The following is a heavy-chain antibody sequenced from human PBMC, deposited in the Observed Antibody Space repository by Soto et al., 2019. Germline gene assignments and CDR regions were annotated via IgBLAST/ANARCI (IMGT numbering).Heavy chain of an antibody. CDR3: ERIVVGATVDL. V-gene: IGHV4-61*01. CDR1: GDSVSSDTYF. J-gene: IGHJ5*02. D-gene: IGHD1-26*01. CDR2: ISYTGDT. Sequence: SETLSLTCTMSGDSVSSDTYFWTWIRQPPGKGLEWIAYISYTGDTNYNPSLKSRVTISIDTSINQFSLTLTSVTTADTAIYFCERIVVGATVDLWGQGSLVTVSS.